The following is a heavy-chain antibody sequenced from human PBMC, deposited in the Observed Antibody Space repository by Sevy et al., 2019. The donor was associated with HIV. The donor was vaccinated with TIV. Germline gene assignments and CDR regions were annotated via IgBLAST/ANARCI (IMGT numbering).Heavy chain of an antibody. CDR1: GFTFSTYT. Sequence: GGSLRLSCAASGFTFSTYTMNWVRQAPGKGLEWVSAISGSGGSTYYADSVKDRFTISRDKSKNTLYLQMNNLRAEDTAVYYCAKGDSTFYGMDVWGQGTTVTVSS. D-gene: IGHD6-13*01. CDR2: ISGSGGST. V-gene: IGHV3-23*01. J-gene: IGHJ6*02. CDR3: AKGDSTFYGMDV.